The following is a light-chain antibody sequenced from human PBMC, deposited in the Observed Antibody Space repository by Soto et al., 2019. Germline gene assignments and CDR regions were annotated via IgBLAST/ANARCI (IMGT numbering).Light chain of an antibody. Sequence: DIQMSQSPATLSASVGDRVTITCRASQRVDRWLAWYQQKPGKAPKLLISDASTLESGVPSRFSGSGSVTEFTLAIASLQPDDFATYYCQQYKDYTYTFGQGTRVENK. J-gene: IGKJ1*01. CDR1: QRVDRW. CDR2: DAS. V-gene: IGKV1-5*01. CDR3: QQYKDYTYT.